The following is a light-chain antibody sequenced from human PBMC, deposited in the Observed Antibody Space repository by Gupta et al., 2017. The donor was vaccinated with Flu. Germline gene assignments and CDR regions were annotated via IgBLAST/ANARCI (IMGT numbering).Light chain of an antibody. V-gene: IGKV1-39*01. J-gene: IGKJ4*01. Sequence: DIQMTKSPSSLSPSLGDRVTITCRASQSISAFVNWYQQKPGKAPKLLIYAASNLQSGVPSRFSGSGSGTDFSLTITNLQPEDFATYYCQQGYTTPLTFGGGTKVEI. CDR3: QQGYTTPLT. CDR2: AAS. CDR1: QSISAF.